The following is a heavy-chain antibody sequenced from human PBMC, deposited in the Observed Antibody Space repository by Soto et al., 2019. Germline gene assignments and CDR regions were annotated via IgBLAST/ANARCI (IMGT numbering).Heavy chain of an antibody. CDR1: GGTISSGGFY. D-gene: IGHD6-25*01. Sequence: QVQLQESGPGLVTPSQTLSLTCTVSGGTISSGGFYWSWIRQHPGKGLEWIGHIYYSGSTYYNPSRKSRVTISVDTSKNHFSINLSSLTAADTAVYYCARIIASAGTNWFDPWGQGTLVTVSS. CDR3: ARIIASAGTNWFDP. J-gene: IGHJ5*02. CDR2: IYYSGST. V-gene: IGHV4-31*03.